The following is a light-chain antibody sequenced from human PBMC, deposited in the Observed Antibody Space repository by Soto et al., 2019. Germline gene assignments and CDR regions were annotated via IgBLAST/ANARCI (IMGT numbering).Light chain of an antibody. CDR3: QQYYVTPT. CDR1: QSINIY. Sequence: DSQMTQSPSSLSASVGDRVTITCRASQSINIYVNWYQQRPGKAPKLLISTASSLQSGVPSRFSGSGSGTDFTLTISGLQPEDSATYYCQQYYVTPTFGGGTKVEIK. CDR2: TAS. J-gene: IGKJ4*01. V-gene: IGKV1-39*01.